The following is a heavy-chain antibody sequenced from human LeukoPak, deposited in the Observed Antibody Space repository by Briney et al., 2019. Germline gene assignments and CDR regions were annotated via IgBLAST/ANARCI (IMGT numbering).Heavy chain of an antibody. J-gene: IGHJ5*02. D-gene: IGHD3-10*01. CDR3: ARDLNYGSGSPFLGP. CDR2: IDYSGST. Sequence: SETLSLTCSVSGDSISNFYWSWIRQPPGKGLEWIGYIDYSGSTSYNPSLKSRVTISIDTSKNQFSLRLNSVTPEDTAVYYCARDLNYGSGSPFLGPWGQGTLVTVSS. CDR1: GDSISNFY. V-gene: IGHV4-59*12.